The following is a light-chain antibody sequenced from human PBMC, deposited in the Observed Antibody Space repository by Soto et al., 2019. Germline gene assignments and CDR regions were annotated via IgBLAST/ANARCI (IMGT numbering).Light chain of an antibody. J-gene: IGLJ3*02. CDR1: SSNIGSGYD. Sequence: QSVLTQPPSVSGAPGQRVTISCTGSSSNIGSGYDVHWYQQLPGTAPKLLIYGNTNRPSGVPDRFSGSKSGTSASLAITGLQAEDEADYYSQSYARSLSDWVFGGGTKVTVL. CDR3: QSYARSLSDWV. CDR2: GNT. V-gene: IGLV1-40*01.